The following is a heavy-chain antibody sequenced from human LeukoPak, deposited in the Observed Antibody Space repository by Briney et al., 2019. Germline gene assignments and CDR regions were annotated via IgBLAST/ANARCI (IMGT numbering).Heavy chain of an antibody. CDR1: GFTFSSYA. Sequence: HPGGSLRLSCAASGFTFSSYAMSWVRQAPGKGLEWVSAISGSGGSTYYADSVKGRFTISRDNSKNTLYLQMNSLRAEDTAVYYCAKDPEGYGSGSYGDYWGQGTLVTVSS. D-gene: IGHD3-10*01. V-gene: IGHV3-23*01. J-gene: IGHJ4*02. CDR3: AKDPEGYGSGSYGDY. CDR2: ISGSGGST.